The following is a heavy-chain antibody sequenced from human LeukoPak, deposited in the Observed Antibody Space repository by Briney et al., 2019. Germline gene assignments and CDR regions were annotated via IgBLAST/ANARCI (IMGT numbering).Heavy chain of an antibody. CDR3: AGALVKCCGYTKKGELGDLFNDY. Sequence: SETLSLTCTVSGGSISSGGYYWSWIRQHPGKGLEWIGYIYHSGSTYYNPSLKSRVTISVDKSKNQFSLKLSSVTAADTAVYYCAGALVKCCGYTKKGELGDLFNDYWGQGTLVTVSS. D-gene: IGHD3-10*01. CDR1: GGSISSGGYY. V-gene: IGHV4-31*09. CDR2: IYHSGST. J-gene: IGHJ4*02.